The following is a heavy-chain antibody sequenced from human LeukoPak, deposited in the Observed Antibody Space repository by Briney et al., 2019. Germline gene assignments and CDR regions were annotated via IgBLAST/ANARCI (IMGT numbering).Heavy chain of an antibody. CDR2: IWYDGSNK. J-gene: IGHJ4*02. Sequence: GGSLRLSCAASGFTFSSYGTHWVRQAPGKGLEWVAVIWYDGSNKYYADSVEGRFTIPRDNSKNTLYLQMNSLRAEDTAVYYCAKVLWIAAAEPFDYWGQGTLVTVSS. V-gene: IGHV3-33*06. CDR1: GFTFSSYG. D-gene: IGHD6-13*01. CDR3: AKVLWIAAAEPFDY.